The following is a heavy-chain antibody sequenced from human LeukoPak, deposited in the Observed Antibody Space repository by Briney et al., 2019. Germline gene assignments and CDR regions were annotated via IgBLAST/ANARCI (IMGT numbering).Heavy chain of an antibody. CDR2: IYYSGST. Sequence: PSETLSLTCTVSGGSISSYYWSWVRQPPGKGLEWIGYIYYSGSTNYNPSLKSRVTISVDTSKNQFSLKLSSVTAADTAVYYCARVEFNYYDSSGYYSPRSYYYYYYMDVWGKGTTVTVSS. V-gene: IGHV4-59*01. D-gene: IGHD3-22*01. CDR3: ARVEFNYYDSSGYYSPRSYYYYYYMDV. J-gene: IGHJ6*03. CDR1: GGSISSYY.